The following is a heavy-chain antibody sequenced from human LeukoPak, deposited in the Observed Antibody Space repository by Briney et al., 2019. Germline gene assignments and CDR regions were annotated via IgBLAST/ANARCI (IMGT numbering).Heavy chain of an antibody. CDR2: IYISGST. V-gene: IGHV4-4*07. J-gene: IGHJ3*02. CDR1: GASISSYY. Sequence: KPSETLSLTCTVSGASISSYYWSWIRQPAGKGLEWIGHIYISGSTNYNPSLKSRVTMSVDTSKNQFSLKLRSVTAADTAVYYCAKSNGYGLVDIWGQGTMVTVSS. CDR3: AKSNGYGLVDI. D-gene: IGHD3-10*01.